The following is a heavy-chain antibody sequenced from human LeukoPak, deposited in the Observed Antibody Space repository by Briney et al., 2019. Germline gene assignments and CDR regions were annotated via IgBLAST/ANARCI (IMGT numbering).Heavy chain of an antibody. D-gene: IGHD6-13*01. V-gene: IGHV4-30-4*01. CDR1: GGSISSGDYY. J-gene: IGHJ6*02. Sequence: SETLSLTCTVSGGSISSGDYYWSWIRQPPGKGLEWIGYIYYGGSTYYNPSLKSRVTISVDTSKNQFSLKLSSVTAADTAVYYCARDRSIAATGPIYYYYGMDVWGQGTTVTVSS. CDR3: ARDRSIAATGPIYYYYGMDV. CDR2: IYYGGST.